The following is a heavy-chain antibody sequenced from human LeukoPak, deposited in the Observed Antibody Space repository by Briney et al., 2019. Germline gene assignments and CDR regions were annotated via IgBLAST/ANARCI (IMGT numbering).Heavy chain of an antibody. D-gene: IGHD6-13*01. CDR2: IYYSGST. J-gene: IGHJ4*02. CDR3: ARDRDSSSWYGGWGSGYYFDY. CDR1: GGSIGSGGYY. V-gene: IGHV4-31*03. Sequence: SETLSLTCTVSGGSIGSGGYYWSWIRQHPGKGLEWIGYIYYSGSTYYNPSLKSRVTISVDTSKNQFSLKLSSVTAADTAVYYCARDRDSSSWYGGWGSGYYFDYWGQGTLVTVSS.